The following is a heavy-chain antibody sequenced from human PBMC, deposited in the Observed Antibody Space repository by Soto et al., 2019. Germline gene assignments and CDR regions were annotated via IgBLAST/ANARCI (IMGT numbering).Heavy chain of an antibody. CDR1: GFIFSRYG. CDR2: ISYDGGER. D-gene: IGHD2-21*02. CDR3: ARDLPLYCRGDCNFDF. V-gene: IGHV3-30*03. Sequence: PGGSLRLSCGGSGFIFSRYGMHWVRQAPGKGLEWVTGISYDGGERFYADSVKGRFTISRDNSKNRLDLQMSSLRPEDTAVYYCARDLPLYCRGDCNFDFWGQGTQVTVSS. J-gene: IGHJ4*02.